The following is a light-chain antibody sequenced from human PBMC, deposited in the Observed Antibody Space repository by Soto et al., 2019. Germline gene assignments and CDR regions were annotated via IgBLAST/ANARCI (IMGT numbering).Light chain of an antibody. V-gene: IGKV3-11*01. Sequence: IVLTQSPATLSFSPGEITTLSCRASQRVSSYLAWYQQKPGQAPRLLIYDASNRATGIPARFSGSGSGTDFTLTISSLEPEDFAVYYCQQRSNWPWTFGQGTKVDIK. CDR3: QQRSNWPWT. CDR1: QRVSSY. J-gene: IGKJ1*01. CDR2: DAS.